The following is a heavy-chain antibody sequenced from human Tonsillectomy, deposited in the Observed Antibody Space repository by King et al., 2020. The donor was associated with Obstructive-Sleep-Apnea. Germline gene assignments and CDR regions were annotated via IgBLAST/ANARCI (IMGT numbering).Heavy chain of an antibody. CDR3: AKEYGGSTNCDFLRCRSGLDV. Sequence: VQLVESGGVVVQPEGSLRLSCAASGFTCDDYSMHWLRQAPGKGLEWVSLINCAGGSTYYEDSVKSRFTITRDNSKNALYLQMNSLRAADTALYYCAKEYGGSTNCDFLRCRSGLDVWGQGTTVTVSS. J-gene: IGHJ6*02. D-gene: IGHD2-2*01. CDR1: GFTCDDYS. CDR2: INCAGGST. V-gene: IGHV3-43*01.